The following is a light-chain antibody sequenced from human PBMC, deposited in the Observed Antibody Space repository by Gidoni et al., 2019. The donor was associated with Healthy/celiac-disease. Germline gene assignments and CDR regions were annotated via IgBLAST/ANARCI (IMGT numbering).Light chain of an antibody. V-gene: IGKV1-5*03. CDR2: KAS. CDR1: PSISIW. CDR3: QQYNSYSRT. J-gene: IGKJ1*01. Sequence: DIQITQSPSTLSASVGDRVTITCRASPSISIWLAWYQQKPGKAPKLLIYKASSLESGVPSRFSGSGSGTEFTLTISSLQPDDFATYYCQQYNSYSRTFGQGTKVEIK.